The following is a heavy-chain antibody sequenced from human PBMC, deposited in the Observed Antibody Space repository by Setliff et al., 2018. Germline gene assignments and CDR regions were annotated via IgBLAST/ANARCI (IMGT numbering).Heavy chain of an antibody. J-gene: IGHJ4*02. CDR2: IFPSGT. CDR3: ARDRFGVAGDF. CDR1: GVSIGSDDYY. V-gene: IGHV4-61*09. D-gene: IGHD3-3*01. Sequence: PSETLSLTCTVSGVSIGSDDYYWSWMRQPPGKGMEWIGHIFPSGTNFNPSFRSRVSMSADTFKNQSSLELTSLTAADTAVYYCARDRFGVAGDFWGQGTLVTVSS.